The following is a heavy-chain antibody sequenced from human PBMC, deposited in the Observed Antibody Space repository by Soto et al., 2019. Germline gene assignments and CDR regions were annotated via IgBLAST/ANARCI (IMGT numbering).Heavy chain of an antibody. Sequence: GASVKVSCKASGYTFTSYAMHWVRQAPGQRLEWMGWINAGNGNTKYSLKFQGRVTITRDTSASTAYMELSSLRSEDTAVYYCARDRRTGTDYWGQGTLVTVSS. CDR2: INAGNGNT. J-gene: IGHJ4*02. CDR3: ARDRRTGTDY. CDR1: GYTFTSYA. D-gene: IGHD1-1*01. V-gene: IGHV1-3*01.